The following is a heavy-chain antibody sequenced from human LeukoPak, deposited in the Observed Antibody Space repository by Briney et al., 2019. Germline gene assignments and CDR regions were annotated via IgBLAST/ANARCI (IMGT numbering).Heavy chain of an antibody. CDR1: GGSFSGYY. J-gene: IGHJ3*02. D-gene: IGHD3-22*01. CDR3: ARDPFDYYDSSGFGCAFDI. Sequence: PSETLSLTCAVYGGSFSGYYWSWIRQPPGKGLEWIGEINHSGSTNYNPSLKSRVTISVDTSKNQFSLKLSSVTAADTAVYYCARDPFDYYDSSGFGCAFDIWGQGTMVTVSS. CDR2: INHSGST. V-gene: IGHV4-34*01.